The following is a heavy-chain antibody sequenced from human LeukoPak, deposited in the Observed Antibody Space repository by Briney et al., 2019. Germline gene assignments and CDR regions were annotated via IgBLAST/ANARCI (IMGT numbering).Heavy chain of an antibody. V-gene: IGHV1-24*01. CDR3: ATSREYYDFWSGQFDY. Sequence: ASVKVSCKVSGYTLTELSMHWVRQAPGRGLEWMGGFDPEDGETIYAQKFQGRVTMTEDTSTDTAYMELSSLRSQDTAVYYCATSREYYDFWSGQFDYWGQGTLVTVSS. CDR2: FDPEDGET. CDR1: GYTLTELS. D-gene: IGHD3-3*01. J-gene: IGHJ4*02.